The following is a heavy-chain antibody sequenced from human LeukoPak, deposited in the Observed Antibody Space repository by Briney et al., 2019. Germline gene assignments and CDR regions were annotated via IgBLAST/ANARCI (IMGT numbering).Heavy chain of an antibody. J-gene: IGHJ4*02. Sequence: GGSLRLSCAASGFTFSSYWMHWVRQAPGKGLVWVSRIPSDGSTVYADSVKGRFTISRDNAKDTVYLQMNSLRVEDTAVYYCIGSGGWPGYWGQGTLVTVSS. CDR1: GFTFSSYW. CDR2: IPSDGST. V-gene: IGHV3-74*01. D-gene: IGHD1-26*01. CDR3: IGSGGWPGY.